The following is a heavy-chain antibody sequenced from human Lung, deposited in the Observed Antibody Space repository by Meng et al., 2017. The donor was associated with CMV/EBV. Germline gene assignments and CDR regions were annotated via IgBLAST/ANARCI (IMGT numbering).Heavy chain of an antibody. V-gene: IGHV3-30-3*01. J-gene: IGHJ6*02. CDR3: VRDQGGESMIAVLIERFGMDV. Sequence: SFAASGFPFNTYALHRVRQAPGKGLEWVAVISYDGSNKYTADSVQGRLTISRDNSKHNLYLQMNSLTVEDTAVYYCVRDQGGESMIAVLIERFGMDVWXQGTXVTVSS. CDR1: GFPFNTYA. CDR2: ISYDGSNK. D-gene: IGHD3-22*01.